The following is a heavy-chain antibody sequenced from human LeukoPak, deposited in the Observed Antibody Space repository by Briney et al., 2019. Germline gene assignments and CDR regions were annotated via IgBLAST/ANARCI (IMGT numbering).Heavy chain of an antibody. J-gene: IGHJ4*02. CDR2: ISHGGTT. D-gene: IGHD2-2*01. Sequence: SETLSLTCTVSGGSISSGTYHWSWIRQYAGKGLEWIGHISHGGTTYYNPSLRSQVTISMDTSRNRFSLKLDSVTAADTAVYYCARGSSTTCYDYWGQGTLVTVSS. CDR1: GGSISSGTYH. V-gene: IGHV4-31*01. CDR3: ARGSSTTCYDY.